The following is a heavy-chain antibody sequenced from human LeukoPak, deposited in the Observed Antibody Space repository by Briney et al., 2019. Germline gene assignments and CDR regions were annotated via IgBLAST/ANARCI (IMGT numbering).Heavy chain of an antibody. V-gene: IGHV3-11*01. D-gene: IGHD4/OR15-4a*01. Sequence: GGSLRLSCAASGFTFSDYYMTWLRQAPGKGLEWVSYISGSGSTIYYADSVKGRFTISRDNAKNSLYLQMNSLRAEDTAVYYCARRAGAYSHPYDYWGQGTLVTVSS. CDR3: ARRAGAYSHPYDY. CDR1: GFTFSDYY. CDR2: ISGSGSTI. J-gene: IGHJ4*02.